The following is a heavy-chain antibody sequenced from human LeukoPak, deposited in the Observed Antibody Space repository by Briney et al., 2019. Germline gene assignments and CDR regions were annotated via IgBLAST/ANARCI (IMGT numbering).Heavy chain of an antibody. Sequence: GGSLRLSCASSGFTFSSYWMSWVRQAPGKGLEWVANIKQDGSEKYYVDSVKGRFTISRDNAKNSLYLQMNSLRAEDTAVYYCARSLLEYSQYYMDVSGKGTTVTVSS. CDR1: GFTFSSYW. CDR3: ARSLLEYSQYYMDV. J-gene: IGHJ6*03. CDR2: IKQDGSEK. D-gene: IGHD5-18*01. V-gene: IGHV3-7*01.